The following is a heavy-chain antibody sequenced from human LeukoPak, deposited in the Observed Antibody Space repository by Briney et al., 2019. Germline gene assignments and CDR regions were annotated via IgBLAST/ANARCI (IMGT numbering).Heavy chain of an antibody. D-gene: IGHD3-16*01. V-gene: IGHV3-48*04. CDR3: AKTLRGFGDYDYFDN. Sequence: PGGSLRLSCAATGFTFATYSMNWVRQAPGKGPEWVSYITGSSSIIYYADSVKGRFTISRDNAENSLYLQMNNLRAEDTAMYYCAKTLRGFGDYDYFDNRGQGTLVTVSS. CDR1: GFTFATYS. J-gene: IGHJ4*02. CDR2: ITGSSSII.